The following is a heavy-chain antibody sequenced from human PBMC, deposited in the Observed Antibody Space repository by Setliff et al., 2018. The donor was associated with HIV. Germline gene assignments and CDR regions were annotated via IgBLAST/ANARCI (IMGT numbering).Heavy chain of an antibody. CDR2: ISYSGTT. Sequence: PSETLSLTCTVSGGSISTYYWNWIRQPPGKGLEWIGDISYSGTTNYNPSLKSRVTISVDTSKNQFSLKVTSVTAADTAVYYCARRRPPPSGSYTKYYMDVWGKGTTVTVSS. CDR3: ARRRPPPSGSYTKYYMDV. D-gene: IGHD1-26*01. V-gene: IGHV4-59*08. J-gene: IGHJ6*03. CDR1: GGSISTYY.